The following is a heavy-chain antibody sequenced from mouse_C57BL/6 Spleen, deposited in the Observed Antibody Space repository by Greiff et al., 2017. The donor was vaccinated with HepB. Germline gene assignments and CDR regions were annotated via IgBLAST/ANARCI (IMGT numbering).Heavy chain of an antibody. CDR2: INPNNGGT. J-gene: IGHJ1*03. CDR1: GYTFTDYN. D-gene: IGHD1-1*01. Sequence: SGPELVKPGASVKIPCKASGYTFTDYNMDWVKQSHGKSLEWIGDINPNNGGTIYNQKFKGKATLTVDKSSSTAYMELRSLTSEDTAVYYCALVLRGYFDVWGTGTTVTVSS. CDR3: ALVLRGYFDV. V-gene: IGHV1-18*01.